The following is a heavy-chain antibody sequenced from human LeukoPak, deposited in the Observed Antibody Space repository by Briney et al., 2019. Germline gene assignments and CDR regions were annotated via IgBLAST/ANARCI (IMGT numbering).Heavy chain of an antibody. V-gene: IGHV3-7*01. CDR3: ARGVMESNYDHRLDY. CDR1: GFTFSSHW. D-gene: IGHD4-11*01. J-gene: IGHJ4*02. Sequence: GGSLRLSCAASGFTFSSHWMSWVRQTPGKGLEWVANIKQDGSDTYYVDSVKGRFTISRDNAKNSLFLQMNILRAEDTAVYYCARGVMESNYDHRLDYWGQGTLVTVSS. CDR2: IKQDGSDT.